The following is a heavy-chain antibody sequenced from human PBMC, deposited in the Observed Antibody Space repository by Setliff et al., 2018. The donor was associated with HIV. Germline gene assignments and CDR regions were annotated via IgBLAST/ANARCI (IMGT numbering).Heavy chain of an antibody. CDR3: ARDKDEDYGSTSFDY. CDR1: GYTFTGYY. D-gene: IGHD4-17*01. V-gene: IGHV1-2*06. Sequence: GASVKVSCKASGYTFTGYYMHWVRQAPGQGLEWMGRINPNSGGTNYAQRFQGRVTMTRDTSISTAYMELTRLRSDDAAVYYCARDKDEDYGSTSFDYWGQGILVTVSS. J-gene: IGHJ4*02. CDR2: INPNSGGT.